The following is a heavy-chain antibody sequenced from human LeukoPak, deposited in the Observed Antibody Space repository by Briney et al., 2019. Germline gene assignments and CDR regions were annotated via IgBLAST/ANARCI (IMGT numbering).Heavy chain of an antibody. CDR2: IYTSGST. Sequence: PSETLSLTCTVSGGSISSYYWSWLRQPAGKGLEWLGRIYTSGSTNYNPSLKSRVTMSVDTSKNQFSLKLSSVTAADTAVYYCARVSRYYYYGMDVWGQGTTVTVSS. J-gene: IGHJ6*02. CDR1: GGSISSYY. V-gene: IGHV4-4*07. CDR3: ARVSRYYYYGMDV. D-gene: IGHD3-3*02.